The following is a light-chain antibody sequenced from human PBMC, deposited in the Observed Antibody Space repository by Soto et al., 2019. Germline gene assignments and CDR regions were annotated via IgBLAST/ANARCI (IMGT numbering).Light chain of an antibody. CDR3: CSSGGSPTYV. CDR2: EGN. J-gene: IGLJ1*01. Sequence: QSVLTQPAPVPGSPGHSITISCTGTSSNVGSYKLVSWYQQHRGKAPKLMFFEGNKRPSGVSNRFSGSKSVNTASLTISGLKVEDEADYYCCSSGGSPTYVFGTGTKVTVL. CDR1: SSNVGSYKL. V-gene: IGLV2-23*01.